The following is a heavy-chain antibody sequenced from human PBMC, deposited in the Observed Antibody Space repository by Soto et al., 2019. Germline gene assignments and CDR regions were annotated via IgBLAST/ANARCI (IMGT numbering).Heavy chain of an antibody. D-gene: IGHD6-19*01. CDR2: IRSKTNSYAT. V-gene: IGHV3-73*01. Sequence: GGSLRLSCAASGFTFGGSAMHWVRQASGKGLVWVGHIRSKTNSYATAYAESVKGRFTISRDDSMNTAYLQMNSLKTGDTAVYFCTRQTDAVQWLVVPTDYNFDYWGQGTLVTVSS. J-gene: IGHJ4*02. CDR3: TRQTDAVQWLVVPTDYNFDY. CDR1: GFTFGGSA.